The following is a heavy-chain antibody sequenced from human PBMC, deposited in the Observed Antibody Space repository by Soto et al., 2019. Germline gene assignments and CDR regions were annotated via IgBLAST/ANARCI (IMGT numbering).Heavy chain of an antibody. J-gene: IGHJ4*02. CDR3: ASGGRFGRNDGDDY. D-gene: IGHD1-1*01. CDR2: ISAYNGNT. V-gene: IGHV1-18*01. Sequence: ASVKVSCKASGYTFTSYAMHWVRQAPGQGLEWMGWISAYNGNTNYAQKLQGRVTMTTDTSTSTAYMELRSLRSDDTAVYYCASGGRFGRNDGDDYWGQGTLVTVSS. CDR1: GYTFTSYA.